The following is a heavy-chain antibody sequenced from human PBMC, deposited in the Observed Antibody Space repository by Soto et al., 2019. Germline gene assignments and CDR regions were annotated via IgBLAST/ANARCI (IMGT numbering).Heavy chain of an antibody. CDR2: ISGSGGST. J-gene: IGHJ6*03. D-gene: IGHD1-1*01. Sequence: GESLKISCAASGFTFSSYAMSWVRQAPGKGLEWVSAISGSGGSTYYADSVKGRFTISRDNSKNTLYLQMNSLRAEDTAVYYCAKSTPYYYYYMDVWGKGTTVTVSS. V-gene: IGHV3-23*01. CDR1: GFTFSSYA. CDR3: AKSTPYYYYYMDV.